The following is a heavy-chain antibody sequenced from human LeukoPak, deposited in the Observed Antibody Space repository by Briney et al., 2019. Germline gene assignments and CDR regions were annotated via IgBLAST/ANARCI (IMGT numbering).Heavy chain of an antibody. CDR3: AREGRYSIFSGVGGMEV. CDR1: GFTFTTSA. CDR2: IVVGSGNT. D-gene: IGHD6-13*01. Sequence: ASVKVSCKASGFTFTTSAVQWVRQTRGQRLEWIGWIVVGSGNTNYAQKFQERVTITRDMSTSTAYMELSSLRSEDTAVYYCAREGRYSIFSGVGGMEVWGQGTTVTVSS. J-gene: IGHJ6*02. V-gene: IGHV1-58*01.